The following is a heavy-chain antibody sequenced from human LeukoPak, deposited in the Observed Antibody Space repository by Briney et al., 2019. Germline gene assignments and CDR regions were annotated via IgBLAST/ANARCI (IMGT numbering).Heavy chain of an antibody. J-gene: IGHJ4*02. Sequence: GGSLRLSCVASEFTFTTYSMNWVRLAPGKGLEWVSSISTTGDFIHYADSVKGRFTISRDNAKNSLYLQMNSLRAEDTAIYYCAGRDCTNGLCQFDYWGQGTLVTVSS. CDR1: EFTFTTYS. V-gene: IGHV3-21*01. CDR3: AGRDCTNGLCQFDY. D-gene: IGHD2-8*01. CDR2: ISTTGDFI.